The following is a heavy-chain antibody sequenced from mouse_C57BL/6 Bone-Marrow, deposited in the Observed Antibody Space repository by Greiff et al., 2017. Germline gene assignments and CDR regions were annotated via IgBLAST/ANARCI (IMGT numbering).Heavy chain of an antibody. CDR2: IDPSDGYT. D-gene: IGHD3-2*02. J-gene: IGHJ3*01. CDR1: GYTFPSYW. CDR3: ARQLRLRGFAY. V-gene: IGHV1-50*01. Sequence: QVQLQQPGAELVKPGASVKLSCKASGYTFPSYWMQWVKQRPGQGLEWIGEIDPSDGYTNYNQKFKGKATLTVDTSSSTASMQLSSLTSEDSAVYYCARQLRLRGFAYWGQGTLVTVSA.